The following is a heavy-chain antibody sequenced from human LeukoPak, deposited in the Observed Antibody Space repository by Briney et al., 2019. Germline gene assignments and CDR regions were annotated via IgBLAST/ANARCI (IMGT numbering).Heavy chain of an antibody. CDR1: GFTFSTYN. CDR3: ARAFGSQDY. Sequence: GGSLRLSCAASGFTFSTYNMNWVRQAPGKGLEWVSSISSGSSYIYYADSVEGRFTISRDNDKNSLYLQMNSLRAEDTAVYYCARAFGSQDYWGQGTLVTVSS. J-gene: IGHJ4*02. D-gene: IGHD3-3*01. CDR2: ISSGSSYI. V-gene: IGHV3-21*01.